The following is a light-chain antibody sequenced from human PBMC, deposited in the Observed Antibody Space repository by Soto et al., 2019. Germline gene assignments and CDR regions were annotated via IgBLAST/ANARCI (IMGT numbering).Light chain of an antibody. CDR3: GTWDSSLSAEVV. J-gene: IGLJ2*01. Sequence: QSVLTQPPSVSAAPGQKVTISCSGSSSNIGNNYVSWYQQLPGTAPKPLIYENNKRPSGIPDRFSGSKSGTSATLGITGLQTGDEADYYCGTWDSSLSAEVVFGGGTQLTVL. CDR2: ENN. V-gene: IGLV1-51*02. CDR1: SSNIGNNY.